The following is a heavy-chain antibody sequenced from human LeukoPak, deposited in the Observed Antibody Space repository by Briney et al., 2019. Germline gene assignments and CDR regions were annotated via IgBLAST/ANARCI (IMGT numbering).Heavy chain of an antibody. D-gene: IGHD2-2*01. Sequence: GGSLRLSCAASGFTFDDYAMHWVRQAPGNGLEWVSLISWDGGSTYYADSVKGRFTISRDNSKNSLYLQMNSLRAEDTALYYCAKDAPCSSTSCYDYYYYYMDVWGKGTTVTVSS. CDR2: ISWDGGST. CDR1: GFTFDDYA. V-gene: IGHV3-43D*03. J-gene: IGHJ6*03. CDR3: AKDAPCSSTSCYDYYYYYMDV.